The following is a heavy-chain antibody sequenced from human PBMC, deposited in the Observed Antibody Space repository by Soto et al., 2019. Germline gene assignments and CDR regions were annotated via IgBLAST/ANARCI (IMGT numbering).Heavy chain of an antibody. CDR1: GYILNNYG. V-gene: IGHV1-18*01. J-gene: IGHJ4*02. CDR3: ARGGTGMVRTFDY. D-gene: IGHD5-18*01. Sequence: ASVKVSCKTSGYILNNYGISWVRQAPGQGLEWMGWISPYNENTNYAQKFQGRVTVTTDTSTSTAYMELRSLRAEDTAVYYCARGGTGMVRTFDYWGQGTLVTVSS. CDR2: ISPYNENT.